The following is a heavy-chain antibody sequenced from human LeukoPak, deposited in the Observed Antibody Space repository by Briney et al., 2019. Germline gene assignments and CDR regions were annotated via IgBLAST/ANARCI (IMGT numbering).Heavy chain of an antibody. CDR1: GGSISSSSYY. V-gene: IGHV4-39*07. Sequence: SETLSLTCTVSGGSISSSSYYWGWIRQPPGKGLEWIGSIYYSGSTYYNPSLKSRVTISVDTSKNQFSLKLSSVTAADTAVYYCARGGGYSSSWSYWGQGTLVTVSS. D-gene: IGHD6-13*01. CDR3: ARGGGYSSSWSY. CDR2: IYYSGST. J-gene: IGHJ4*02.